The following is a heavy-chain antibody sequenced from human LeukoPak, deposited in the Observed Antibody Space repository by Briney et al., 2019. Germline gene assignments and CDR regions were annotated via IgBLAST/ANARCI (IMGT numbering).Heavy chain of an antibody. CDR2: ISAYNGNT. D-gene: IGHD3-16*01. CDR3: ARVLYYDYVWGSSDY. Sequence: ASVTLSCTASGYTFTSYGISWVRQAPGQGLEWMGWISAYNGNTNYAQKLQGRVTMTTDTSTSTAYMELRSLRSDDTAVYYCARVLYYDYVWGSSDYWGQGTLVTVSS. J-gene: IGHJ4*02. V-gene: IGHV1-18*01. CDR1: GYTFTSYG.